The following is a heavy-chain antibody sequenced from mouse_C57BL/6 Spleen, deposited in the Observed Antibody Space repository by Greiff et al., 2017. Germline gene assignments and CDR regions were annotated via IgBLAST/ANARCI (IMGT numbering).Heavy chain of an antibody. V-gene: IGHV1-69*01. D-gene: IGHD1-1*01. CDR3: ARGGYYGSRLYYYAMDY. CDR2: IDPSDSYT. CDR1: GYTFTSYW. Sequence: QVQLQQSGAELVMPGASVKLSCKASGYTFTSYWMHWVKQRPGQGLEWIGEIDPSDSYTNYNQKFKGKSTLTVDKSSSTAYMQLSSLTSEDSAVYYCARGGYYGSRLYYYAMDYWGQGTSVTVSS. J-gene: IGHJ4*01.